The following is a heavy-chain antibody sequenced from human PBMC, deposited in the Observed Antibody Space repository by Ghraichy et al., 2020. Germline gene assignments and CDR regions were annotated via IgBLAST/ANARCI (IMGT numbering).Heavy chain of an antibody. Sequence: SETLSLTCSVSGASVSIGKYYWNWIRQPPGKGLEWIGYFFHSGRSNYNPSLKSRATISVNTSKNQFSLRLSSVTAADTAVYYCAASTIFGLPTTYYYFGMDVWGQGTTVTVSS. CDR3: AASTIFGLPTTYYYFGMDV. D-gene: IGHD3/OR15-3a*01. CDR1: GASVSIGKYY. V-gene: IGHV4-61*01. J-gene: IGHJ6*02. CDR2: FFHSGRS.